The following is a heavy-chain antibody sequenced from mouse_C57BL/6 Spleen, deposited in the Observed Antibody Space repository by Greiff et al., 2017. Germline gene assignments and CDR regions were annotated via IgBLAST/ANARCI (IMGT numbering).Heavy chain of an antibody. V-gene: IGHV1-55*01. CDR1: GYTFTSYW. CDR2: IYPGSGST. J-gene: IGHJ4*01. CDR3: ARGDSNRYYYAMDY. Sequence: QVHVKQPGAELVKPGASVKMSCKASGYTFTSYWITWVKQRPGQGLEWIGDIYPGSGSTNYNEKFKSKATLTVDTSSSTAYMQLSSLTSEDSAVYYCARGDSNRYYYAMDYWGQGTSVTVSS. D-gene: IGHD2-5*01.